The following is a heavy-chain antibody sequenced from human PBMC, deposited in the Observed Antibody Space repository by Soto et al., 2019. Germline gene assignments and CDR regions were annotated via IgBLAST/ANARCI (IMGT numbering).Heavy chain of an antibody. CDR1: RDNCSTYL. D-gene: IGHD6-6*01. J-gene: IGHJ6*02. V-gene: IGHV5-51*07. CDR3: ARRSRSSMANMDV. CDR2: IYLCDSNT. Sequence: ITSRNCARDNCSTYLSCLRQQMPGKGEDWSGIIYLCDSNTKSSQFYEGVVTISADKSISIAYLQWNSLKASYTAMYYCARRSRSSMANMDVWGQGTTVTVSS.